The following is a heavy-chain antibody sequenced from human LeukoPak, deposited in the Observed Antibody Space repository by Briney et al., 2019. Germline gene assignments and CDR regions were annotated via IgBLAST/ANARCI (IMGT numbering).Heavy chain of an antibody. D-gene: IGHD6-13*01. CDR1: GYTFTGYY. V-gene: IGHV1-2*02. CDR3: ARSDPAAAHWGFDWFDP. J-gene: IGHJ5*02. Sequence: GASVKVSCKASGYTFTGYYMHWVRQAPGQGLEWMGWIDPNSGGTNYAQKFQGRVTITADKSTSTAYMELSSLRSEDTAVYYCARSDPAAAHWGFDWFDPWGQGTLVTVSS. CDR2: IDPNSGGT.